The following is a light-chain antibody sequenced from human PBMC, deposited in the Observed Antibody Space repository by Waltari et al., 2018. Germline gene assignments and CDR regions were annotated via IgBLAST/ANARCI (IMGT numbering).Light chain of an antibody. Sequence: ETLLTQSPGPLSLSPGERAKLSCRASLGVRTTYLAWYQQKPGQAPRLLIYSASSRAAGIPTRFSGSGFGTDFTLTINRLEPEDSAVYYCQQYGSSPFTFGQGTKLEIK. CDR2: SAS. J-gene: IGKJ2*01. CDR3: QQYGSSPFT. V-gene: IGKV3-20*01. CDR1: LGVRTTY.